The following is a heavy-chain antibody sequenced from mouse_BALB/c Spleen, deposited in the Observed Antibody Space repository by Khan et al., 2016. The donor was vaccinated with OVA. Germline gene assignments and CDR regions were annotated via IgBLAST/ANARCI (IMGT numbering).Heavy chain of an antibody. D-gene: IGHD1-2*01. CDR1: GYTFTDFN. CDR2: IFPNTGGT. V-gene: IGHV1S29*02. J-gene: IGHJ3*01. CDR3: ARSGYGSFAY. Sequence: VQLQQSGPELVKPGASVRISCKTSGYTFTDFNLDWVKQSHGKSLEWIGYIFPNTGGTGYNQKFKTKATLTVASSSSTAYMELRSLTSEDSAVYYCARSGYGSFAYWGQGTLVTVSS.